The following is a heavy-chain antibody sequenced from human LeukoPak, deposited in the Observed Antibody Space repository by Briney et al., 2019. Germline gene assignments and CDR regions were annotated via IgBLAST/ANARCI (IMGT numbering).Heavy chain of an antibody. V-gene: IGHV4-59*01. Sequence: KASETLSLTCTVSGGSISSYYWSWIRQPPGKGLEWIGYIYYSGSTNYNPSLKSRVTISVDTSKNQFSLKLSSVTAADTAVYYCARGNEDDSSGYYYGYYYYYMDVWGKGTTVTVSS. CDR1: GGSISSYY. J-gene: IGHJ6*03. D-gene: IGHD3-22*01. CDR3: ARGNEDDSSGYYYGYYYYYMDV. CDR2: IYYSGST.